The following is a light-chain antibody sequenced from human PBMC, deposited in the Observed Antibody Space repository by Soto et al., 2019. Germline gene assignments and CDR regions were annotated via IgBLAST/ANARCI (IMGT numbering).Light chain of an antibody. CDR2: GAS. Sequence: EIVLTQSPGTLSLSPGERATLSCRASQSVSSSYLAWYQQKPGQAPRLLIYGASSRATGIPDRFSGSGSGTDFALTISRLEPKEFAVYYCQQYGSSPRFTFGPGTKVDIK. J-gene: IGKJ3*01. CDR3: QQYGSSPRFT. CDR1: QSVSSSY. V-gene: IGKV3-20*01.